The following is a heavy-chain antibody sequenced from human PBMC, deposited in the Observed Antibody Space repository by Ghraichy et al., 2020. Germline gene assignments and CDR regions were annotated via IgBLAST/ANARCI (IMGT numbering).Heavy chain of an antibody. V-gene: IGHV3-7*01. Sequence: SCAASGFTFNNYWMTWVRQAPGKGLEWVANIKQDGSEIYYVDSVKGRFTISRDNAKNSLYLQMNSLTVEDTAVYYCVRAMYYDSYFDNWGQGALVTVSS. D-gene: IGHD3-22*01. CDR3: VRAMYYDSYFDN. CDR1: GFTFNNYW. CDR2: IKQDGSEI. J-gene: IGHJ4*02.